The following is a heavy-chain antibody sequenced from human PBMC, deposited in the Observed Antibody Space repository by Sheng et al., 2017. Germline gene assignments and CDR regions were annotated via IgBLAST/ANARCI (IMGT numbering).Heavy chain of an antibody. CDR3: ARGKGYYYYMDV. V-gene: IGHV4-59*12. CDR2: ISHIGST. Sequence: QVQLQESGPGLVKPSETLYLTCSVSGGPISSYYWSWIRQSPGKGLEWIGYISHIGSTNYNPTLRSRVTISVDTSKNQFSLKLSSVTAADTAVYYCARGKGYYYYMDVWGQGTTVSVSS. CDR1: GGPISSYY. J-gene: IGHJ6*03.